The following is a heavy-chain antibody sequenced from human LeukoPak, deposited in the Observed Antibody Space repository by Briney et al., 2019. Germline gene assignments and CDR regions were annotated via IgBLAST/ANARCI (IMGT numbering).Heavy chain of an antibody. CDR3: ARQDYYGSGDY. CDR2: IYPGDSDT. Sequence: GESLKISCQTYGYSFRNYWIGWVRQMPGKGLEWMGIIYPGDSDTRYSPSFQGQVTISADKSISTAYLQWSSLKASDTAMYYCARQDYYGSGDYWGQGTLVTVSS. J-gene: IGHJ4*02. V-gene: IGHV5-51*01. D-gene: IGHD3-10*01. CDR1: GYSFRNYW.